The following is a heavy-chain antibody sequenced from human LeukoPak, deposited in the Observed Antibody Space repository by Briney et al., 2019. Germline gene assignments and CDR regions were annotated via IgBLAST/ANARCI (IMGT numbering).Heavy chain of an antibody. CDR1: GGSFSGYY. CDR3: ARGPDGDVLMVYATFDY. V-gene: IGHV4-34*01. D-gene: IGHD2-8*01. Sequence: PSETLSLTCAVYGGSFSGYYWSWLRQPPGKGLEWIGEINHSGSTNYNPSLKSRVTISVDTSKNQFSLKLRSVTAADTAVYYCARGPDGDVLMVYATFDYWGQGTLVTVSS. J-gene: IGHJ4*02. CDR2: INHSGST.